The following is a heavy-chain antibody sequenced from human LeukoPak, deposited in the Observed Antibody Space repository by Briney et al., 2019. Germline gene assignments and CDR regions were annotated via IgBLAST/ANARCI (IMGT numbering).Heavy chain of an antibody. CDR2: IYSGGST. D-gene: IGHD1-1*01. CDR1: GFTVSSNY. J-gene: IGHJ4*02. V-gene: IGHV3-53*01. Sequence: GGSLRLSCAAFGFTVSSNYMSWVRQAPGKGLEWVSVIYSGGSTYYADSVKGRFTISRDNSKNTLYLQMNSLRAEDTAVYYCASAVLGTGTFDYWGQGTLVTVSS. CDR3: ASAVLGTGTFDY.